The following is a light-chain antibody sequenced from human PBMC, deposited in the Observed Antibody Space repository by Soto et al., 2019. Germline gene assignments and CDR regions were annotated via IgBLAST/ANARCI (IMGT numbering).Light chain of an antibody. CDR2: GAS. CDR3: QQYGSSPAT. CDR1: QSVSSSF. Sequence: EIVLTRSPGTLSLSPGERATLSCRASQSVSSSFLAWYQHKPGQAPRLLIYGASSRATGIPDRFSGSGSGTDFTLSISRLEPEDFAVYYCQQYGSSPATFGQGTKLDIK. J-gene: IGKJ2*01. V-gene: IGKV3-20*01.